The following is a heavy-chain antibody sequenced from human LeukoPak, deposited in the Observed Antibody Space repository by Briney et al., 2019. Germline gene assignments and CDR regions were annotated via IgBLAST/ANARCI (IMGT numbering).Heavy chain of an antibody. CDR1: GGSISSYY. J-gene: IGHJ5*02. V-gene: IGHV4-59*08. CDR2: IYYSGST. CDR3: ARFPTDSYDP. D-gene: IGHD4-17*01. Sequence: PSETLSLTCTVSGGSISSYYWSWIRQPPGKGLEWIGYIYYSGSTNYNPSLKSRVTISVDTSKNQFSLTLSSVTAADTAVYYCARFPTDSYDPWGEGTLVTVSS.